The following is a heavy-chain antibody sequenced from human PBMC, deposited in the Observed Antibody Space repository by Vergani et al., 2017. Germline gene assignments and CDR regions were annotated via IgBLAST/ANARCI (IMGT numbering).Heavy chain of an antibody. V-gene: IGHV1-46*01. J-gene: IGHJ6*02. CDR2: INPSGGST. D-gene: IGHD3-3*01. CDR3: ARDLNVGAYYDFWSGYYIYYYYGMDV. CDR1: GYTFTSYY. Sequence: QVQLVQSGAEVKKPGASVKVSCKASGYTFTSYYMHWVRQAPGQGLEWMGIINPSGGSTSYAQKFQGRVTMTRDTSTSTVYMELSSLRSEDTAVYYCARDLNVGAYYDFWSGYYIYYYYGMDVWGQETTVTVSS.